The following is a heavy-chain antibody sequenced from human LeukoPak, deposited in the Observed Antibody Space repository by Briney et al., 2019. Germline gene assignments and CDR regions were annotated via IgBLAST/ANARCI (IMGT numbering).Heavy chain of an antibody. D-gene: IGHD3-3*01. CDR3: ARAGVVITVFDY. J-gene: IGHJ4*02. CDR2: ISYDGSNK. CDR1: GFTFSSYA. Sequence: GGSLRLSCAASGFTFSSYAMHWVRQAPGKGLEWVAVISYDGSNKYYADSVKGRFTISRDNPKNTLYLQMNSLRAEDTAVYYCARAGVVITVFDYWGQGTLVTVSS. V-gene: IGHV3-30-3*01.